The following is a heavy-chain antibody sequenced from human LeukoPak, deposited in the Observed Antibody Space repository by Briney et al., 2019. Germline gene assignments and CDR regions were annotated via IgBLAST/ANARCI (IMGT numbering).Heavy chain of an antibody. J-gene: IGHJ4*02. CDR3: ARNWNSAFD. Sequence: GGSLRLSCAASGFTFSDYYMSWIRQAPGKGLEWVSYISSSGSTRHYADSVKGRFTISRDSAKKSLYLQMNSLGAEDTAVYYCARNWNSAFDWGQETLVTVSS. CDR1: GFTFSDYY. D-gene: IGHD1-7*01. V-gene: IGHV3-11*04. CDR2: ISSSGSTR.